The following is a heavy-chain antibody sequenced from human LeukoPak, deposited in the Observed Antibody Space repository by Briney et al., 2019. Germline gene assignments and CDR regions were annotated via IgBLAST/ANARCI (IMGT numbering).Heavy chain of an antibody. D-gene: IGHD3-22*01. CDR1: GGSFSGYY. J-gene: IGHJ5*02. Sequence: SETLSLTCAVYGGSFSGYYWGWIRQPPGKGLEWIGSIYYSGSTYYNPSLKSRVTISVDTSKNQFSLKLSSVTAADTAVYYCARERIVVPLSSPMNWFDPWGQGTLVTVSS. V-gene: IGHV4-34*01. CDR3: ARERIVVPLSSPMNWFDP. CDR2: IYYSGST.